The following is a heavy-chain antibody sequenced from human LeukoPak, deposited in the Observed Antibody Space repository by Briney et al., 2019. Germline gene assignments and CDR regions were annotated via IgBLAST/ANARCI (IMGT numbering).Heavy chain of an antibody. J-gene: IGHJ5*02. Sequence: ASEKVSCKVSGYAFTDYYMDCVQLVRGKGLEWMGLVDPEDGEIIYAEQFQVRVTITADTSTDTAYMELSSLGSEDTAVYYCASCLRVTGDPLRWFGPWGKGTLVSVSS. CDR3: ASCLRVTGDPLRWFGP. V-gene: IGHV1-69-2*01. CDR1: GYAFTDYY. CDR2: VDPEDGEI. D-gene: IGHD7-27*01.